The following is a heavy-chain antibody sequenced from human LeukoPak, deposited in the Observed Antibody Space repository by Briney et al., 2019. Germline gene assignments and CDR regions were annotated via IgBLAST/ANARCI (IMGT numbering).Heavy chain of an antibody. Sequence: GGSLRLSCAASGFTFSSYGMHWVRQAPGKGLEWVAVIWYDGSNKYYADSVKGRFTISRDSSKNTLYLQMNSLRAEDTAVYYCAKDPTPNYYDSSGYPDYWGQGTLVTVSS. J-gene: IGHJ4*02. D-gene: IGHD3-22*01. CDR3: AKDPTPNYYDSSGYPDY. CDR1: GFTFSSYG. CDR2: IWYDGSNK. V-gene: IGHV3-33*06.